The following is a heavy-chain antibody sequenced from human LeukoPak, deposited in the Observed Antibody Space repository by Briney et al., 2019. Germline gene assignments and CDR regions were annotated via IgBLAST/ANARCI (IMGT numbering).Heavy chain of an antibody. CDR3: ARDTGYGFDY. CDR2: IKQDGNEK. J-gene: IGHJ4*02. D-gene: IGHD3-16*01. Sequence: GGSLRLSCAASGFTFSNYWMSWVRQAPGKGLEWVANIKQDGNEKYYVDSVKGRFTISRDNAKNSLYLQMNSLRAEDTAVYYCARDTGYGFDYWGQGTLVTVSS. V-gene: IGHV3-7*01. CDR1: GFTFSNYW.